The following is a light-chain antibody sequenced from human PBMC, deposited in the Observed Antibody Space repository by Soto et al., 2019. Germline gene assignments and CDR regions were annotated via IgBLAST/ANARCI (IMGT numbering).Light chain of an antibody. CDR1: GSDVGAHVY. CDR2: AVS. CDR3: TSYTTSNTWV. Sequence: QSALTQPASVAGSPGQSITISCTGTGSDVGAHVYVSWYQHHPPKAPKLMIYAVSSRPSGVSNRFSGSKSGNTASLIISGLQAEDEADYYCTSYTTSNTWVFGGGTKLTVL. V-gene: IGLV2-14*03. J-gene: IGLJ3*02.